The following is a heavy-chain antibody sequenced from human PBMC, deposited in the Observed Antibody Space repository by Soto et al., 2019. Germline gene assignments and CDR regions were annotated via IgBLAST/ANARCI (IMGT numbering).Heavy chain of an antibody. CDR3: ATALRAGSGYDFDY. V-gene: IGHV3-23*01. J-gene: IGHJ4*02. CDR2: VNPGGYST. D-gene: IGHD5-12*01. CDR1: GFTFTSYS. Sequence: EVQLLQSGGGLVQPGGSLRLSCAASGFTFTSYSMTWVRQTPGKGLEWVAAVNPGGYSTYYADSVKGRFTISRDKSNKTLYLQMNSLRAEDTALYYCATALRAGSGYDFDYRDQGTLVTVSS.